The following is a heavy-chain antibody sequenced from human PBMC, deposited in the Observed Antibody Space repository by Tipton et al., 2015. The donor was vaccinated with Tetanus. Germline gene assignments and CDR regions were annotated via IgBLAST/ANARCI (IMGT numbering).Heavy chain of an antibody. CDR3: ARGHSPLYNWNFGYFDF. J-gene: IGHJ4*02. CDR1: GYTLTGFY. V-gene: IGHV1-2*02. Sequence: QLVQSGAEVKKPGASVKVSCKAYGYTLTGFYMHWVRQAPGQRLEWMAWINPNSGGTDFARKFQGRVTVTRDTSISTAYMELSSLASDDTAVYFCARGHSPLYNWNFGYFDFWGQGTLVTVSS. D-gene: IGHD1-7*01. CDR2: INPNSGGT.